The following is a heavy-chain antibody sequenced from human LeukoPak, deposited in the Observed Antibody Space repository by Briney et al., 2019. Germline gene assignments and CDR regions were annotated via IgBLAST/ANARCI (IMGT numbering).Heavy chain of an antibody. CDR2: IHNTGRT. CDR3: ARYAATGGPNWFDP. Sequence: SETLSLTCTVSGGSVSSGNYYWSWTRQPPGKGLEWIGYIHNTGRTNYNPSLKSRVTISVDTSKNQFSLKLSSVTAADTAIYYCARYAATGGPNWFDPWGPGILVTVSS. D-gene: IGHD2-15*01. CDR1: GGSVSSGNYY. J-gene: IGHJ5*02. V-gene: IGHV4-61*01.